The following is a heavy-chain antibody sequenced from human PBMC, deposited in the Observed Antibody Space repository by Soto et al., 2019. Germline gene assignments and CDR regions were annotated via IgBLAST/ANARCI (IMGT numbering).Heavy chain of an antibody. D-gene: IGHD6-19*01. V-gene: IGHV1-18*01. CDR1: GYSCTNYG. CDR3: ARDRGVAPPVAGNTHYYYYMDV. J-gene: IGHJ6*03. Sequence: QDQLVQSGVEVKKPGASVKVSCKAAGYSCTNYGITWVRQAPGQGFEWMGWISAYNGNTNYAQKFQGRVTLTTDASTSTAYLELRSLRSDDTAVYYCARDRGVAPPVAGNTHYYYYMDVWGKGTTVTVSS. CDR2: ISAYNGNT.